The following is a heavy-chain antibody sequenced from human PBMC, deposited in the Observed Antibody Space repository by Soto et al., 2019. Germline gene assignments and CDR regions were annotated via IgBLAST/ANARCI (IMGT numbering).Heavy chain of an antibody. CDR1: GGTLSNFV. Sequence: SAEACCKASGGTLSNFVISGPRPSKGKGLEWMGGNITIFGTANYAQKFQGRVTIIADESTGTTYMELTSLRSEDTAVYYCARAPMLVGETPDENDVYSW. V-gene: IGHV1-69*01. J-gene: IGHJ5*01. CDR3: ARAPMLVGETPDENDVYS. D-gene: IGHD3-3*01. CDR2: NITIFGTA.